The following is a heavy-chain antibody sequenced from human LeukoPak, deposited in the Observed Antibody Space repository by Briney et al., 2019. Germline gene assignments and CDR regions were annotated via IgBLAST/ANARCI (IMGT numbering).Heavy chain of an antibody. V-gene: IGHV4-59*08. J-gene: IGHJ4*02. CDR1: GGSINNYY. CDR3: ARFSQYYDSPTHYLDY. CDR2: IYYTGST. D-gene: IGHD2/OR15-2a*01. Sequence: SETLSLTCTVSGGSINNYYWSWVRQPPGAGLEWLAYIYYTGSTNYNPSLKTRLTISVDTSKNQFSLRLNSVTAADTAVYYCARFSQYYDSPTHYLDYWGQGILVNVSS.